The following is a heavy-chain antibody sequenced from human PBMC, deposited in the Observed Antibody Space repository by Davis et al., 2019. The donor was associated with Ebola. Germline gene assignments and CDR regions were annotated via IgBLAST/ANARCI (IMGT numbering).Heavy chain of an antibody. CDR2: IYSGGRT. CDR3: AKDRNYASGSYQGHDP. J-gene: IGHJ5*02. D-gene: IGHD3-10*01. V-gene: IGHV3-53*01. CDR1: GFTVSSNY. Sequence: GGSLRLSCAASGFTVSSNYMSWVRQAPGKGLEWVSVIYSGGRTYYADSVKGRFTISRHNSKNTLYLQMNSLRVEDTAVYYCAKDRNYASGSYQGHDPWGQGNLVTVSS.